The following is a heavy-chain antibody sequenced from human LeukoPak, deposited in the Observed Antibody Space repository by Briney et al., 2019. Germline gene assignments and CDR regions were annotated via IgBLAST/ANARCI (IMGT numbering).Heavy chain of an antibody. V-gene: IGHV1-2*02. CDR2: INPNSGGT. Sequence: ASVKVSCKASGYTFTGYYMHWVRQAPGQGLEWMGWINPNSGGTNYAQKFQGRVTMTRDTSISTAYMELGRLRSDGTAVYYCARGQGGYNWFDPWGQGTLVTVSS. J-gene: IGHJ5*02. CDR1: GYTFTGYY. CDR3: ARGQGGYNWFDP. D-gene: IGHD3-16*01.